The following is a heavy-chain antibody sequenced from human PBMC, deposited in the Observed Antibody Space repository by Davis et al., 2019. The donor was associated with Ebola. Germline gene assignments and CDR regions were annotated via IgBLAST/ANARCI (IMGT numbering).Heavy chain of an antibody. CDR2: ISSSSSYT. Sequence: GGSLRLSCAASGFTFSSYSMNWVRQAPGKGLEWVSYISSSSSYTNYADSVKGRFTISRDNAKNSLYLQMNSLRAEDTAVYYCARATYYYDSSGSVGYWGQGTLVTVSS. V-gene: IGHV3-21*05. CDR1: GFTFSSYS. D-gene: IGHD3-22*01. J-gene: IGHJ4*02. CDR3: ARATYYYDSSGSVGY.